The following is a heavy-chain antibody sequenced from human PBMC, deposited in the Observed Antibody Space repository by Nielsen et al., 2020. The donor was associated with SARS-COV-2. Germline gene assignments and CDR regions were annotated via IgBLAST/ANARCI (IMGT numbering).Heavy chain of an antibody. Sequence: GESLKISCAASGFSFSSYWMHWVRQAPGKGLVWVSRINSDGSSTNYADSVKGRFTISRDNAKNTLCLQMNSLRAEDTAVYYCARGKGGYSYGSVDYWGQGTLVTVSS. CDR2: INSDGSST. V-gene: IGHV3-74*01. D-gene: IGHD5-18*01. CDR1: GFSFSSYW. CDR3: ARGKGGYSYGSVDY. J-gene: IGHJ4*02.